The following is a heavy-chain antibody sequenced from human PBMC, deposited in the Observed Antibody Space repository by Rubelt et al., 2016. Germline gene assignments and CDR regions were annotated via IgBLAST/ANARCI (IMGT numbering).Heavy chain of an antibody. D-gene: IGHD4-17*01. V-gene: IGHV3-23*01. CDR3: ARYSGDYEDHGDY. J-gene: IGHJ4*02. CDR1: GFVFSSYA. Sequence: ASGFVFSSYAMSWVRQAPGKGLEWVSAISGSGGSTYYADSVKGRFTISRDNSKNTLYLQMNSLRAEDTAVYYCARYSGDYEDHGDYWGQGTLVTVSS. CDR2: ISGSGGST.